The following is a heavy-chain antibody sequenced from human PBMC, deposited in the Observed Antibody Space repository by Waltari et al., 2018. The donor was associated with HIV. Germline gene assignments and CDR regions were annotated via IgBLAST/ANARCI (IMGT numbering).Heavy chain of an antibody. Sequence: EVQLLASGGGLIQPGESLRLSCRASGFKFGEFAMRRFRLYPRRGSELGSIIGSGRFSRYDGNYGKGRCTIARDNAKTSLNLQMKSRRVDDTARHCCARGPPVGHCTTANCPTPYFNYWGQGTRVIVSP. D-gene: IGHD2-8*01. V-gene: IGHV3-48*01. J-gene: IGHJ4*02. CDR1: GFKFGEFA. CDR3: ARGPPVGHCTTANCPTPYFNY. CDR2: IGSGRFSR.